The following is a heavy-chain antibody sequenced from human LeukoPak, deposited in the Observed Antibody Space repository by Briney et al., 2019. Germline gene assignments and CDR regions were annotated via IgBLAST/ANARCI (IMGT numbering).Heavy chain of an antibody. CDR3: ARDFSRGSYKGRDYYMDV. J-gene: IGHJ6*03. D-gene: IGHD1-26*01. Sequence: GGSLRLSCAASGFTFSSYGMHWVRQAPGKGLEWVAFIRYDVSKTYYADSVKGRFTISRDNSKNTLYLQMNSLRAEDTAVYYCARDFSRGSYKGRDYYMDVWGKGTTVTVSS. V-gene: IGHV3-30*02. CDR1: GFTFSSYG. CDR2: IRYDVSKT.